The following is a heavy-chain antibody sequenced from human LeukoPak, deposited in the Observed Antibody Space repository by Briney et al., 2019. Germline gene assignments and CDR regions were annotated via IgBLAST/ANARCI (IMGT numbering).Heavy chain of an antibody. CDR1: GVSISSSSYY. D-gene: IGHD4-11*01. CDR3: ARPISNPNWFDP. CDR2: IYYSGST. Sequence: SETLSLTCTVSGVSISSSSYYWGWIRQPPGKGLEWIGSIYYSGSTYYNPSLKSRVTISVDTSKNQFSLKLSSVTAADTAVYYCARPISNPNWFDPWGQGTLVTVSS. J-gene: IGHJ5*02. V-gene: IGHV4-39*01.